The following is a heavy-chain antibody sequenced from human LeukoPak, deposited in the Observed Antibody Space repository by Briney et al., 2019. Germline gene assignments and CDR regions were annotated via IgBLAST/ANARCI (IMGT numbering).Heavy chain of an antibody. CDR1: GGSISSYY. D-gene: IGHD3-22*01. CDR2: IYYSGST. CDR3: ARGDSSGYYPFDY. Sequence: SETLSLTCTVSGGSISSYYWSWIRQPPGKGLERIGYIYYSGSTNYNPSLKSRVTISVDTSKNQFSLKLSSVTAADTAVYYCARGDSSGYYPFDYWGQGTLVTVSS. V-gene: IGHV4-59*08. J-gene: IGHJ4*02.